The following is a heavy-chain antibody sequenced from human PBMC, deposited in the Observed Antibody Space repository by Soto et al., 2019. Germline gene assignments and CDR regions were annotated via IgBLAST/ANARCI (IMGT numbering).Heavy chain of an antibody. Sequence: PWGSLILSCSASGFTFIIYWMSWVRQAPGKGLEWVANIKQDGSEKYYVDSVKGRFTISRDNAKNSLYLQMNSLRAEDTAVYYCARDGREPNYYYGMDVWGQGTTVTVSS. CDR1: GFTFIIYW. V-gene: IGHV3-7*01. J-gene: IGHJ6*02. CDR2: IKQDGSEK. D-gene: IGHD1-26*01. CDR3: ARDGREPNYYYGMDV.